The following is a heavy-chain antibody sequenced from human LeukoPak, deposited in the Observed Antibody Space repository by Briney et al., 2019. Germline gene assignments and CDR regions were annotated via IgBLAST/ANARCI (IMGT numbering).Heavy chain of an antibody. CDR3: ARERVNVLRYFDWYQAHDAFDI. D-gene: IGHD3-9*01. CDR2: IYYSGST. Sequence: SETLSLTCTVSGGSISSYYWSWIRQPPGKGLEWIGYIYYSGSTNYNPSLKSRVTISVDTPKNQFSLKLSSVTAADTAVYYCARERVNVLRYFDWYQAHDAFDIWGQGTMVTVSS. J-gene: IGHJ3*02. V-gene: IGHV4-59*01. CDR1: GGSISSYY.